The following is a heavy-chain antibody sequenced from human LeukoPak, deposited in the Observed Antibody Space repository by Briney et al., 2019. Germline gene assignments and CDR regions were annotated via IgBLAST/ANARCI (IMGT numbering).Heavy chain of an antibody. J-gene: IGHJ4*02. Sequence: GRSLRLSCAASGFTFSSYAMHWVRQAPGKGLEWVAVISYDGSNKYYADSVKGRFTISRDNAKNSLYLQMNSLRAEDTAVYYCAREVGYGGTFDYWGQGTLVTVSS. CDR3: AREVGYGGTFDY. CDR2: ISYDGSNK. D-gene: IGHD4-23*01. V-gene: IGHV3-30-3*01. CDR1: GFTFSSYA.